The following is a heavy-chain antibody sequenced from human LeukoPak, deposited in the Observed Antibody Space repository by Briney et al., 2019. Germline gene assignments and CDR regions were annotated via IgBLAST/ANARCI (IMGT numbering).Heavy chain of an antibody. V-gene: IGHV4-59*08. J-gene: IGHJ4*02. CDR1: GVSINSHY. CDR3: ARHGTGTGYPLDY. CDR2: GHYSGTT. D-gene: IGHD3/OR15-3a*01. Sequence: PSETLSLTCTVSGVSINSHYWSWIRQSLGKGLEWIAYGHYSGTTNYNPSLKSRVTISVDTSKNQFSLKLTSVSAADTAMYYCARHGTGTGYPLDYWGLGTLVTVSS.